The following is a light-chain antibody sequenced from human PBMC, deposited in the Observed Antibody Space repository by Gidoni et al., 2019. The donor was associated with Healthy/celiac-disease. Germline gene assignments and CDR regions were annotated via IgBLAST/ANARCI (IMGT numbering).Light chain of an antibody. CDR3: CSYAGSYTHYV. V-gene: IGLV2-11*01. Sequence: QYAGTKPRQVSGSTAQSVTISCTGTSSHVGGYNYVSWSQQNQGKAPNLMIYDVSKRPSGVPARFSGSKSGNTASLTISGLQAEDEADYYCCSYAGSYTHYVFGTGTKVTVL. CDR1: SSHVGGYNY. J-gene: IGLJ1*01. CDR2: DVS.